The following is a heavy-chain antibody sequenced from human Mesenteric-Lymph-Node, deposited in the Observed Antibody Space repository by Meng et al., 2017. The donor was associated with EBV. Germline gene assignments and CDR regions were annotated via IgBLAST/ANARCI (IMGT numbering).Heavy chain of an antibody. CDR2: IIHGGSP. V-gene: IGHV4-34*12. J-gene: IGHJ4*02. D-gene: IGHD2-8*02. CDR1: CGSLSGAY. CDR3: ARRPTGIDY. Sequence: GQLLQWGAGLLKPSETLSLTCAVNCGSLSGAYWNWIRQPPGKGLEWIGEIIHGGSPSYNPSLKSRVTISIDTSKNQLSLMLSSVTAADTAVYYCARRPTGIDYWGQGTLVTVSS.